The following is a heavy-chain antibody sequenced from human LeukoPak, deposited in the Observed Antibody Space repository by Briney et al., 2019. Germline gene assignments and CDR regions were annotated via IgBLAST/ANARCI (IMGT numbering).Heavy chain of an antibody. CDR1: GFTFSSYA. D-gene: IGHD3-3*01. V-gene: IGHV3-23*01. CDR2: ISGSGGST. Sequence: GGSLRLSCAASGFTFSSYAMSWVRQAPGKGLEWVSAISGSGGSTYYADSVKGRFTISRDNSKNTLYLQMNSLRAEDTAVYYCAKDRRFLEWLGIPFYYMDVWGKGTTVTVSS. J-gene: IGHJ6*03. CDR3: AKDRRFLEWLGIPFYYMDV.